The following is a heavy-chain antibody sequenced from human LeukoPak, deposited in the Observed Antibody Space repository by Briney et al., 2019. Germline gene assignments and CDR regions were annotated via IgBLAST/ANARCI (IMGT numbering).Heavy chain of an antibody. CDR3: TRGGDFWSGYSRGYYMDV. D-gene: IGHD3-3*01. CDR1: GFTFSSYA. Sequence: GGSLRLSCAASGFTFSSYAMSWVRQAPGKGLEWVSGVGGSGGSTYYADSVKGRFTISRDNSKNTLYLQMNSLRAEDTAVYYCTRGGDFWSGYSRGYYMDVWGKGTTVTVSS. V-gene: IGHV3-23*01. J-gene: IGHJ6*03. CDR2: VGGSGGST.